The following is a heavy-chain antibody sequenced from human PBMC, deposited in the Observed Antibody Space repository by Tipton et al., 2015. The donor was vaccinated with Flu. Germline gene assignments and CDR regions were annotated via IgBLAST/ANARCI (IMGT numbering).Heavy chain of an antibody. V-gene: IGHV3-49*04. CDR3: TRERSTTRHFDY. CDR2: IRRKAYGGTT. CDR1: GFTFGENA. J-gene: IGHJ4*02. Sequence: SLRLSCIGSGFTFGENAMAWARQAPGKGLEWVGFIRRKAYGGTTEYAASVKGRLTISRDDSKSIAYLQMSSLKTEDTGVYYCTRERSTTRHFDYWGRGTLVTVSS. D-gene: IGHD4-11*01.